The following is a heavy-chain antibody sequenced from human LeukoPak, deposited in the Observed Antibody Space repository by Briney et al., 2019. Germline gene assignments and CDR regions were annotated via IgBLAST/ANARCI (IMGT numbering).Heavy chain of an antibody. Sequence: GGSLRLSCAASGFTFSSYEMNWVRQAPGKGLEWVSYISSSGSTIYYADSVKGRFTISRDNAKNSLYLQMNSLRAEDTDVYYCAREGSGGYYGSYYYGMDVWGRGTTVTVSS. CDR1: GFTFSSYE. V-gene: IGHV3-48*03. CDR3: AREGSGGYYGSYYYGMDV. D-gene: IGHD1-26*01. CDR2: ISSSGSTI. J-gene: IGHJ6*02.